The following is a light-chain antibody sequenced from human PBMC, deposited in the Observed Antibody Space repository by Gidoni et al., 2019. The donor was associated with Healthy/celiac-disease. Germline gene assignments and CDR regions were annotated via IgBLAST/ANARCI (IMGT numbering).Light chain of an antibody. CDR3: QQYGSSPLFT. V-gene: IGKV3-20*01. Sequence: EIVLTQSPGTLSLSPGERATLSCRASQSVSSSYLAWYQQKPGQAPRLLIYGASSGSGTDFTLTISRLEPEDFAVYYCQQYGSSPLFTFGPXTKVDIK. CDR1: QSVSSSY. J-gene: IGKJ3*01. CDR2: GAS.